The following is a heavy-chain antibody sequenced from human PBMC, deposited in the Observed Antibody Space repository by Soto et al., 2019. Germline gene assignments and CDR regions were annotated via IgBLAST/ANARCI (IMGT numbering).Heavy chain of an antibody. CDR3: ARSQGSSTSLEIYYYYYYGMDV. Sequence: SVQVSCKASGGTFSSYAISWVRQAPGQGLEWMGGIIPISDTTNYAQKFQGRVTITADESTSTAYMELSSLRSEDTAVYYCARSQGSSTSLEIYYYYYYGMDVWGQGTTVTVSS. CDR2: IIPISDTT. V-gene: IGHV1-69*13. CDR1: GGTFSSYA. J-gene: IGHJ6*02. D-gene: IGHD2-2*01.